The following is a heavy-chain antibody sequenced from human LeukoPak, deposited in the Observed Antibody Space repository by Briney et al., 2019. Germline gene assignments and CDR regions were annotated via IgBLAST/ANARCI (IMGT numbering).Heavy chain of an antibody. Sequence: SETLSLTCAVNGGSFSDYLWTWIRQSPGKGLEWIGEINQGGRTNFNPSLKSRVTISADRSKYHFSLTLRSVTAADTAVYYCARGDIPDFWGQGTLVTVSS. J-gene: IGHJ4*02. V-gene: IGHV4-34*01. CDR3: ARGDIPDF. CDR1: GGSFSDYL. D-gene: IGHD2-15*01. CDR2: INQGGRT.